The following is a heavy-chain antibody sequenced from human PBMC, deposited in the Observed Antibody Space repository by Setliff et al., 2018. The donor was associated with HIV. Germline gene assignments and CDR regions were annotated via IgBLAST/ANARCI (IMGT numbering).Heavy chain of an antibody. J-gene: IGHJ6*03. CDR3: ARAGDGSPFYYYYYMDV. CDR1: GGSISSGGYC. CDR2: ICHSGNT. D-gene: IGHD1-26*01. Sequence: PSETLSLTCAVSGGSISSGGYCWTWIRQLPGRGLQWIGYICHSGNTYFNPSLESRVTISVDTSKNQFSLKLSSVTAADTAVYYCARAGDGSPFYYYYYMDVWGKGTTVTVSS. V-gene: IGHV4-31*11.